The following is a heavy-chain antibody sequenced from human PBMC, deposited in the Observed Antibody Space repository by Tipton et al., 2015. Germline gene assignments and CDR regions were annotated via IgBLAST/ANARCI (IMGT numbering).Heavy chain of an antibody. CDR2: IIPVFGTT. V-gene: IGHV1-69*19. Sequence: QSGAEVKKPGSSVKVSCRFSGNIFATCALSWLRQAPGQGPEWMGGIIPVFGTTDYAEKFQGRVTITANVSSNTGYMELHRLTSDDTAVYYCARGPLQPYFYGMDVWGQGTTITVSS. CDR1: GNIFATCA. CDR3: ARGPLQPYFYGMDV. J-gene: IGHJ6*02.